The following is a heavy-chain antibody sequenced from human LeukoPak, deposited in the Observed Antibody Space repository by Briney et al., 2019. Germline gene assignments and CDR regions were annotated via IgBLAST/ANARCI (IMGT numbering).Heavy chain of an antibody. D-gene: IGHD3-22*01. CDR3: ARVRWLNAYYHYYYMDV. Sequence: KASETLSLTGSVSGGSIKSYYWSWIRPPPGKEREGIVHIYDSGSNNYNPFLKSRVTISLDAAKDQFSLRLSSVTAADTALYYCARVRWLNAYYHYYYMDVWGKGTTVTVSS. V-gene: IGHV4-59*01. CDR2: IYDSGSN. CDR1: GGSIKSYY. J-gene: IGHJ6*03.